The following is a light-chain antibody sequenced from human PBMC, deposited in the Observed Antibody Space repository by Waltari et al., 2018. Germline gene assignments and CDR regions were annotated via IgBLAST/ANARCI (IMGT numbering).Light chain of an antibody. CDR3: GAWDDGVKEWV. J-gene: IGLJ3*02. CDR1: IYNIGINT. Sequence: QSVLTQQPSASGTPGRRVTISCSGTIYNIGINTVNWYQQFPGSAPKLLIFSTTQRPSGVPGRLSASKSVTSASLAINGLQAADEADYYCGAWDDGVKEWVFGGGTKLTVL. V-gene: IGLV1-44*01. CDR2: STT.